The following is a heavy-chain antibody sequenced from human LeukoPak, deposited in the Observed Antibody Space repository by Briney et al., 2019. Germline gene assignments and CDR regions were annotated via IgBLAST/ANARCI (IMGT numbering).Heavy chain of an antibody. V-gene: IGHV1-24*01. CDR1: GYTLTELS. CDR2: FDPEDGET. D-gene: IGHD6-13*01. Sequence: ASVTVSCKVSGYTLTELSMHWVRQAPGKGLEWMGGFDPEDGETIYAQKFQGRVTMTEDTSTDTAYMELSSLRSEDTAVYYCARVPKAAAGTGAFDIWGQGTMVTVSS. J-gene: IGHJ3*02. CDR3: ARVPKAAAGTGAFDI.